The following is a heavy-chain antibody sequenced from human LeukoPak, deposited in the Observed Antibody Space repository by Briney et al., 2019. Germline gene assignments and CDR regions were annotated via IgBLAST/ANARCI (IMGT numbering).Heavy chain of an antibody. CDR3: ARGGYYDFWSGYFTFDY. CDR2: INPNSGGT. J-gene: IGHJ4*02. Sequence: GASVKVSCTASGYTFTGYYMHWVRQAPGPGLERMGWINPNSGGTNYEQKFPGRVTMTRDTSISTAYMELSRLGSDDTAVYYCARGGYYDFWSGYFTFDYWGQGTLVTVSS. V-gene: IGHV1-2*02. D-gene: IGHD3-3*01. CDR1: GYTFTGYY.